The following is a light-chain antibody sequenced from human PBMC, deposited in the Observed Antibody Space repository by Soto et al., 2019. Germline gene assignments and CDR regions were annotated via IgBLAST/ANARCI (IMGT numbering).Light chain of an antibody. J-gene: IGLJ1*01. CDR2: GDT. CDR1: NSNIGADYA. V-gene: IGLV1-40*01. Sequence: QSVLTQPPSVSGAPGQRVTISCTGSNSNIGADYAVHWYQHLPGTAPKLLLTGDTSRPSGVPDRFSGSKSGASASLAITDLQAEDEADYYCSSYAGSNKSVFGTGTKVTVL. CDR3: SSYAGSNKSV.